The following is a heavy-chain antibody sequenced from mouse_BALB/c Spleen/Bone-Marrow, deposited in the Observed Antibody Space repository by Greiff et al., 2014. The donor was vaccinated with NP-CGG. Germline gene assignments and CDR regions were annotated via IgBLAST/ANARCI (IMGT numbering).Heavy chain of an antibody. CDR3: AKTGTRYYFDY. D-gene: IGHD4-1*01. CDR1: GYSITSDYA. J-gene: IGHJ2*01. Sequence: EVKLLESGPGLVKPSQSLSLTCTVTGYSITSDYAWNWIRQFPGNKLEWMGYISYSGTTSYNPSLKSRIPITRDTSKNQFFLQLNSVTTEDTATYYCAKTGTRYYFDYWGQGTTLTVSS. V-gene: IGHV3-2*02. CDR2: ISYSGTT.